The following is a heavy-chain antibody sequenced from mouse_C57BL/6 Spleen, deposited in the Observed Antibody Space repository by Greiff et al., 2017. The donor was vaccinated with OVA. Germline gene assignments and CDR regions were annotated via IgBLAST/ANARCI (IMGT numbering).Heavy chain of an antibody. CDR2: IDPETGGT. CDR1: GYTFTDYE. CDR3: TRGGTGCDY. D-gene: IGHD1-2*01. Sequence: VQLQQSGAELVRPGASVTLSCKASGYTFTDYEMHWVKQTPVHGLEWIGAIDPETGGTDYNQKFKGKAILTADKSSSTAYMEIRSLTAEDSAVDYCTRGGTGCDYWGQGTTLTVSS. V-gene: IGHV1-15*01. J-gene: IGHJ2*01.